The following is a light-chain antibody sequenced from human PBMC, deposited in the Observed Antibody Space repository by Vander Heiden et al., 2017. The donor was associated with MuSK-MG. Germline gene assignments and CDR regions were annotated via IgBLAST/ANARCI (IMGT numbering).Light chain of an antibody. CDR2: KDS. J-gene: IGLJ2*01. Sequence: SYDLTQPPSSSVSPGQTARITSSGDAFPKHYAYWYQQKPGQAPVLVIDKDSERPSGIPERFSGSSSGTTVTLTISGVQAEDEADYYCQSTDSSGTYPVVFGGGTKLNVL. V-gene: IGLV3-25*03. CDR1: AFPKHY. CDR3: QSTDSSGTYPVV.